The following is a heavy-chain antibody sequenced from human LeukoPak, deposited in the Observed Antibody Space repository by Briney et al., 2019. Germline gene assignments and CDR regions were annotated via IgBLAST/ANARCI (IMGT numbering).Heavy chain of an antibody. D-gene: IGHD1-26*01. Sequence: SVKVSCKASGGTFSSYAISWVRQAPGQGLEWMGGIIPIFGTANYAQKFQGRVTMTRDTSTSTVYMELSSLRSEDTAVYYCAREGPPVGATGYWGQGTLVTVSS. CDR3: AREGPPVGATGY. V-gene: IGHV1-69*05. CDR2: IIPIFGTA. J-gene: IGHJ4*02. CDR1: GGTFSSYA.